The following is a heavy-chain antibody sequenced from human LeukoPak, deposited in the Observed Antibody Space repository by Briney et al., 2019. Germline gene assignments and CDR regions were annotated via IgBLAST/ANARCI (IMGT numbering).Heavy chain of an antibody. J-gene: IGHJ3*02. CDR3: AKNYYDSSGYAFDI. CDR1: GFTVNNNY. D-gene: IGHD3-22*01. Sequence: GGSLRLSCAASGFTVNNNYMSWVRQAPGQGLEWVSAISGSGGSTYYADSVKGRFTISRDNSKNTLYLQMNSLRAEDTAVYYCAKNYYDSSGYAFDIWGQGTMVTVSS. V-gene: IGHV3-23*01. CDR2: ISGSGGST.